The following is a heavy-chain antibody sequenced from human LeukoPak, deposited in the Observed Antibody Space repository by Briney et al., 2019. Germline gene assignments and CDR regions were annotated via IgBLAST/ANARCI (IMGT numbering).Heavy chain of an antibody. Sequence: PGGSLRLSCAAYGFTFSSYARSWVRQAPGKGLEWVSAISGSGGSTYYADSVKGRFTISRDNSKNTLYLQMNSLRAEDTAVYYCAKDLWATGLGINYFAYWGQRTLVTVSS. J-gene: IGHJ4*02. CDR2: ISGSGGST. CDR3: AKDLWATGLGINYFAY. CDR1: GFTFSSYA. D-gene: IGHD3-10*01. V-gene: IGHV3-23*01.